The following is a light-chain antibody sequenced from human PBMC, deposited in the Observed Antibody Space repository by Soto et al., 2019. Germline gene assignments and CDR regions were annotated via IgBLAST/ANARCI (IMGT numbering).Light chain of an antibody. J-gene: IGKJ2*01. CDR2: AAS. CDR3: QQSYSTLHVT. Sequence: DIQMTQSPSSLSASVGDRVTITCRASQSISSYLSWYQQKPGKAPKLLIYAASSLQSGVPSRFSGSGSGTDFTLTISSLQPEDFATYYCQQSYSTLHVTFGQGTKLEIK. V-gene: IGKV1-39*01. CDR1: QSISSY.